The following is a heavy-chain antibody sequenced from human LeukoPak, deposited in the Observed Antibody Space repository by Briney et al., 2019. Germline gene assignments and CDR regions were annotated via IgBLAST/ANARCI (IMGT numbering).Heavy chain of an antibody. CDR2: ISSSSSFI. V-gene: IGHV3-48*01. J-gene: IGHJ4*02. Sequence: GGSLRLSCAASGFTFSSYSMNWVRQAPGKGLKWVSYISSSSSFIYYADSVKGRFTISRDNAKNSLYLRMNSLRAEDTAVYYCARYSSPYYFDYWGQGTLVTVSS. CDR1: GFTFSSYS. D-gene: IGHD2-21*01. CDR3: ARYSSPYYFDY.